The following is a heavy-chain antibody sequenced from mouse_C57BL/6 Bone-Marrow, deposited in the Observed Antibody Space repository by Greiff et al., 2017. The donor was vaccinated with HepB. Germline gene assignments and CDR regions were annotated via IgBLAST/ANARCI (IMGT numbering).Heavy chain of an antibody. D-gene: IGHD2-2*01. V-gene: IGHV1-66*01. CDR2: IYPGSGNT. CDR1: GYSFTSYY. Sequence: QVQLKESGPELVKPGASVKISCKASGYSFTSYYIHWVKQRPGQGLEWIGWIYPGSGNTKYNEKFKGKATLTADTSSSTAYMQLSSLTSEDSAVYYCARERMVTTWYFDVWGTGTTVTVSS. CDR3: ARERMVTTWYFDV. J-gene: IGHJ1*03.